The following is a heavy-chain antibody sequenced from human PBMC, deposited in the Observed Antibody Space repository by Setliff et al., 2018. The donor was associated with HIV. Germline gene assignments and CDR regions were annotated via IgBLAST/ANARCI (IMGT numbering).Heavy chain of an antibody. CDR1: GGSFSGYY. CDR2: INHSGST. Sequence: PSETLSLTCAVYGGSFSGYYWSWIRQPPGKGLEWIGEINHSGSTNYNPSLKSRVTISVDTSKNQFSLKLSSVTAADTAVYYCARGLGAAAPIDYWGQGTLVTVSS. J-gene: IGHJ4*02. CDR3: ARGLGAAAPIDY. V-gene: IGHV4-34*01. D-gene: IGHD6-13*01.